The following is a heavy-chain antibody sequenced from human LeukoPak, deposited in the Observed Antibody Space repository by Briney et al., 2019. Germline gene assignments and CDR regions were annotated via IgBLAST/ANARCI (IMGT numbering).Heavy chain of an antibody. V-gene: IGHV4-61*01. D-gene: IGHD3-22*01. Sequence: SETLSLTCTVSGGSVSSGSYYWNWIRQPPGKGLEWIGYIYYTGSTNYNPSLKSRVTMSVDTSKNQFSLKLRTVTAADTAVYYCARGLQNYYESSGSPFDPWGQGILVTVSS. CDR3: ARGLQNYYESSGSPFDP. CDR1: GGSVSSGSYY. CDR2: IYYTGST. J-gene: IGHJ5*02.